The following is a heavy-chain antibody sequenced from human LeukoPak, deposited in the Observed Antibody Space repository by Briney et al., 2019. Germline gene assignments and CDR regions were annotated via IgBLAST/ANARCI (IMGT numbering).Heavy chain of an antibody. Sequence: KLSETLSLTCTVSGGSISSYYWSWIRQPPGKGLECIGDINPIGSTKYNPSLQSRVTISIDTYKNHFSLKLSSVTAADTAMYYCARHHNSAWYVDYWAQGTLVTVSS. V-gene: IGHV4-34*01. CDR1: GGSISSYY. J-gene: IGHJ4*02. CDR3: ARHHNSAWYVDY. CDR2: INPIGST. D-gene: IGHD6-19*01.